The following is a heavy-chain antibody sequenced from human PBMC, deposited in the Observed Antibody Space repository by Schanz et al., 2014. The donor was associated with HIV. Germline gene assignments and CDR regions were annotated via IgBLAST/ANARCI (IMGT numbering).Heavy chain of an antibody. CDR2: ISYDGTNK. CDR3: AKDGNWYDSRYRGKGNYYYYYGMDV. Sequence: VQLVESGGGLVQPGGSLRLSCAASGFTFDSYGIHWVRQAPGKGLEWVAVISYDGTNKKFADSVKGRFTISRDNSKNTLYLQMKSLRPEDTAVYYCAKDGNWYDSRYRGKGNYYYYYGMDVWGQGTTVTVSS. CDR1: GFTFDSYG. V-gene: IGHV3-30*18. D-gene: IGHD3-22*01. J-gene: IGHJ6*02.